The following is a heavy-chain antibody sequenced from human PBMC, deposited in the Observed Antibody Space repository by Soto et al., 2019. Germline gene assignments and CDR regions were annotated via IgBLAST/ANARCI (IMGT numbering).Heavy chain of an antibody. D-gene: IGHD6-6*01. CDR1: GYTFTSYG. V-gene: IGHV1-18*01. CDR3: ARDRVAAPPIPRSAFDI. CDR2: ISAYNGNT. Sequence: ASVKVSCKASGYTFTSYGISWVRQAPGQGLEWMGWISAYNGNTNYAQKLQGRVTMTTDTSTSTAYMELRSLRSDDTAVYYCARDRVAAPPIPRSAFDIWGQGTMVTVSS. J-gene: IGHJ3*02.